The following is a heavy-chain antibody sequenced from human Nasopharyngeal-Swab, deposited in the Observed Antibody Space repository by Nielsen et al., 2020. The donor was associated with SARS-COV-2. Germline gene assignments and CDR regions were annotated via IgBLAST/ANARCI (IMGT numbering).Heavy chain of an antibody. CDR3: AKDNGSGSYHYYGMDV. Sequence: SLKISCAASGFTFDDYAMHWVRQAPGKGLEWVSGSSWNSGSIGYADSVKGRFTISRDNAKNSLYLQMNSLRAEDTALYYCAKDNGSGSYHYYGMDVWGQGTTVTVSS. D-gene: IGHD3-10*01. CDR2: SSWNSGSI. CDR1: GFTFDDYA. J-gene: IGHJ6*02. V-gene: IGHV3-9*01.